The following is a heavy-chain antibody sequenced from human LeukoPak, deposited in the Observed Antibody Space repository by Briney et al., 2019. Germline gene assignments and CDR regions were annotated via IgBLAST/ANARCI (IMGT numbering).Heavy chain of an antibody. Sequence: PSETLSLTCSVSGGSISNFYWSWIRQPAGKGLEWIGRVHGSGSTKYTPSLRSRVTMSVDTSKNQFSLKLSSVTAADTAVYYCARDRVSDYDIYYFDYWGQGTMVTVSS. V-gene: IGHV4-4*07. J-gene: IGHJ4*03. D-gene: IGHD3-16*01. CDR2: VHGSGST. CDR3: ARDRVSDYDIYYFDY. CDR1: GGSISNFY.